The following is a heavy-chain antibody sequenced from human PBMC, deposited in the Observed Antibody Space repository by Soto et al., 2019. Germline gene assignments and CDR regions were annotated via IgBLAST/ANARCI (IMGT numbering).Heavy chain of an antibody. CDR1: GGTLSSYA. D-gene: IGHD3-22*01. CDR3: ARAMVRLYYDSSGYLGYFAY. V-gene: IGHV1-69*13. J-gene: IGHJ4*02. CDR2: IIPIFGTA. Sequence: SANVSCKSSGGTLSSYAISWVRPATGQGLEWMGGIIPIFGTANYAQKFQGRVTITADESTSTAYMELSSLRSEDTAVYYCARAMVRLYYDSSGYLGYFAYWGQGTLVTVSS.